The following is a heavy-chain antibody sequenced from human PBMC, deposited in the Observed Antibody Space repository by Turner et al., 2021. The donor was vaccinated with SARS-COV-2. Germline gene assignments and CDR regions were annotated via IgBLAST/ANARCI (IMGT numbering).Heavy chain of an antibody. V-gene: IGHV3-23*01. CDR1: GFTFGDYA. CDR3: AKTQRRNWYFDL. J-gene: IGHJ2*01. CDR2: ITDSASRT. Sequence: EVQLLESGGGLVQPGGSLRLSCAASGFTFGDYAMSWVRQAPGKGLEWVSTITDSASRTYYADSVKGRFTISRDNSKNTLYQQMNSRRVEDTAVYYCAKTQRRNWYFDLWGRGTLVTVSS.